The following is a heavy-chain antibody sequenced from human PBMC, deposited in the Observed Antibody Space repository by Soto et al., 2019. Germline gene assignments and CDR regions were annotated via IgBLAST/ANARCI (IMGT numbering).Heavy chain of an antibody. CDR1: GFTFSSYG. J-gene: IGHJ6*02. Sequence: GGSLRLSCAASGFTFSSYGMHWVRQAPGKGLEWVAVISYDGSNKYYADSVKGRFTISRDNSKNTLYLQMNSLRAEDTAVYYCAKGANGGSGWYAKYYYYYGMDVWGQGTTVTVSS. CDR3: AKGANGGSGWYAKYYYYYGMDV. CDR2: ISYDGSNK. D-gene: IGHD6-19*01. V-gene: IGHV3-30*18.